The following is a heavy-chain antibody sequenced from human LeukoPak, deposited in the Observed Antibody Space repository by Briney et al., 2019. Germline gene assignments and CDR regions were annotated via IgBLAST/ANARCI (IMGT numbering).Heavy chain of an antibody. J-gene: IGHJ6*02. V-gene: IGHV3-64*01. CDR1: GFTFSNYA. CDR3: ARVSRAQGGMDV. Sequence: GGSLRLSCTASGFTFSNYALHWLRQAPGKGLEYVSAISSNGGSTYYTSSVKGRFTISRDNSKNTLHLQMGSLRPEDTAVYYCARVSRAQGGMDVWGQGTTVTVSS. CDR2: ISSNGGST.